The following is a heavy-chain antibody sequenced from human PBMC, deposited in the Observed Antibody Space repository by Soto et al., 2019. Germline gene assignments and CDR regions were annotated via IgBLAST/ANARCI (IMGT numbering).Heavy chain of an antibody. J-gene: IGHJ6*02. V-gene: IGHV4-31*03. D-gene: IGHD6-6*01. CDR3: ARERLAARPLHYYGMDV. CDR1: GGSISSGGYY. Sequence: PSETLSLTCTVSGGSISSGGYYWSWIRQHPGKGLEWIGYIYYSGSTYYNPSLKSRVTISVDTSKSQFSLKLSSVTAADTAVYYCARERLAARPLHYYGMDVWGQGTTVTVSS. CDR2: IYYSGST.